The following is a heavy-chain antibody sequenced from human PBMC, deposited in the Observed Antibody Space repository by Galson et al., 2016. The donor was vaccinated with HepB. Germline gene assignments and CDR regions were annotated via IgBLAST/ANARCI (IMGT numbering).Heavy chain of an antibody. CDR1: GFTFSTYY. Sequence: SPRLLCAASGFTFSTYYMTWVRQPPGKGLEWVAGIKQDGSEKYYVDSVKGRFTISRDNAKNSLYLQMNSLRDEDTAVYYCARDGRRGYDMDVWGQGTTVTVSS. V-gene: IGHV3-7*01. J-gene: IGHJ6*02. CDR3: ARDGRRGYDMDV. CDR2: IKQDGSEK.